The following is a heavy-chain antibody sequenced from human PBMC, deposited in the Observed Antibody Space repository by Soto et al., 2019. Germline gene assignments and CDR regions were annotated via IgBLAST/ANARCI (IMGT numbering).Heavy chain of an antibody. CDR3: ARDWRPGSGSYYRALYYFDY. CDR1: GYTFTGYY. D-gene: IGHD1-26*01. CDR2: INPNSGGT. Sequence: ASVKVSCKASGYTFTGYYMHWVRQAPGQGLEWMGWINPNSGGTNYAQKFQGWVTMTRDTSISTAYMELSRLRSDDTAVYYCARDWRPGSGSYYRALYYFDYWGQGTLVTVSS. J-gene: IGHJ4*02. V-gene: IGHV1-2*04.